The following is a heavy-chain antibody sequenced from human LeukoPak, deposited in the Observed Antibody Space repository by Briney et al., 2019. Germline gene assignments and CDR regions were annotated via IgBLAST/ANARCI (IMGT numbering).Heavy chain of an antibody. CDR3: ARDFDRYYFDY. CDR1: GFTFSTYG. J-gene: IGHJ4*02. CDR2: VRYDGSKK. D-gene: IGHD3-9*01. Sequence: PGGSLRLSCAASGFTFSTYGMHWVRQAPGKGLEWVAFVRYDGSKKYYTNSVKGRFTISRDNSKNTLYLQMNSLRAEDTAMYYCARDFDRYYFDYWGQGTLVTVSS. V-gene: IGHV3-30*02.